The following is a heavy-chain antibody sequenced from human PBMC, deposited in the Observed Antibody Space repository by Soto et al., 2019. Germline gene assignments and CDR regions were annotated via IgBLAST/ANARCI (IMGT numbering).Heavy chain of an antibody. CDR3: AREGYSSGWYSAPTHYFDY. J-gene: IGHJ4*02. CDR1: GDSVASNSAA. V-gene: IGHV6-1*01. CDR2: TYYRSKWYN. D-gene: IGHD6-19*01. Sequence: SQTLSLTCAISGDSVASNSAAWNWIRQSPSRGLEWLGRTYYRSKWYNDYAVSVKSRITINPDTSKNQFSLQLNSVTPEDTAVYYCAREGYSSGWYSAPTHYFDYWGEGTLVTVSS.